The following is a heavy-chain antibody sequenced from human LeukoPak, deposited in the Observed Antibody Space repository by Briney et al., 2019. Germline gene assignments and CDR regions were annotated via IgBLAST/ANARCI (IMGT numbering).Heavy chain of an antibody. CDR1: GGSISSSNW. V-gene: IGHV4-4*02. J-gene: IGHJ4*02. Sequence: SETLSLTCAVSGGSISSSNWWSWVRQPPGKGLEWSGEIYHSGSTNYNPSLKSRVTISVDKSKNQFSLKLSSVTAADTAVYYCARDLEASGYGSGTSRGHWGQGTLVTVSS. D-gene: IGHD3-10*01. CDR2: IYHSGST. CDR3: ARDLEASGYGSGTSRGH.